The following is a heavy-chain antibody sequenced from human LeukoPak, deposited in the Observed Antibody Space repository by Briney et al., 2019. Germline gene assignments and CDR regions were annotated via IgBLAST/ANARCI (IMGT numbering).Heavy chain of an antibody. J-gene: IGHJ5*02. CDR2: IYYSGST. CDR1: GGSISSYY. D-gene: IGHD3-3*01. CDR3: ARDRTGLRFLEWLPSPGWFDP. V-gene: IGHV4-59*01. Sequence: PSETLSLTCTVSGGSISSYYWSWIRQPPGKGLEWIGYIYYSGSTNYNPSLKSRVTISVDTSKNQFSLKLSSVTAADTAVYCCARDRTGLRFLEWLPSPGWFDPWGQGTLVTVSS.